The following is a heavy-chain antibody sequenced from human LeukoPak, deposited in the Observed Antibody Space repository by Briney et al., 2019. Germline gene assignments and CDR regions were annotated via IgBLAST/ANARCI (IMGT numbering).Heavy chain of an antibody. V-gene: IGHV3-30-3*01. CDR3: ARRPAGYCSSTSCYGARYRFDP. D-gene: IGHD2-2*01. Sequence: GGSLRLSCAASGFTFSSYAMHWVRQAPGKGLEWVAVISYDGSNKYYADSVKGRFTISRDNSKNTLYLQMNSLRAEDTAVYYCARRPAGYCSSTSCYGARYRFDPWGQGTLVTVSS. CDR1: GFTFSSYA. CDR2: ISYDGSNK. J-gene: IGHJ5*02.